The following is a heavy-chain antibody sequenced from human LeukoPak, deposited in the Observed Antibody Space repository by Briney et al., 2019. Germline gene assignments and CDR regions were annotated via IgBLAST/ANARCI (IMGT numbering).Heavy chain of an antibody. J-gene: IGHJ4*02. CDR3: ARGHAGAPRKYNSSGYFDY. Sequence: GASVKVSCKASGYTFTSYGISWVRQAPGQGFEWMGWISAYNGNTNYAQKLQGRVTMTTDTSTSTAYMELRSLRSDDTAVYYCARGHAGAPRKYNSSGYFDYWGQGTLVTVSS. V-gene: IGHV1-18*01. D-gene: IGHD6-6*01. CDR1: GYTFTSYG. CDR2: ISAYNGNT.